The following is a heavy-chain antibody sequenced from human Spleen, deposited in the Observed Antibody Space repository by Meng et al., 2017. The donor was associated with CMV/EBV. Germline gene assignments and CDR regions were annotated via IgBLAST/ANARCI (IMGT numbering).Heavy chain of an antibody. Sequence: GGSLRLSCAASKITFSTYSMNWVRQGPGKGLEWVSSISSSSDYIYYADSVKGRFTISRDNAKNSLYLQMNSLRAEDTAIYYCAGEPYYYYGMDVWGQGTTVTVSS. V-gene: IGHV3-21*01. J-gene: IGHJ6*02. CDR3: AGEPYYYYGMDV. CDR2: ISSSSDYI. CDR1: KITFSTYS.